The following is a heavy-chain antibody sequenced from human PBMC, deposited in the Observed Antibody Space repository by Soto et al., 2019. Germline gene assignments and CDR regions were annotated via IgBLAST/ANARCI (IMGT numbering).Heavy chain of an antibody. CDR1: GGSISSYY. J-gene: IGHJ6*02. CDR3: ARFVLRYFDWSPAYGMDV. Sequence: SETLSLTCTVSGGSISSYYWSWIRQPPGKGLEWIGYIYYSGSTNYNPSLKSRVTISVDTSKNQFSLKLSSVTAADTAVYYCARFVLRYFDWSPAYGMDVWGQGTTVTVAS. V-gene: IGHV4-59*01. D-gene: IGHD3-9*01. CDR2: IYYSGST.